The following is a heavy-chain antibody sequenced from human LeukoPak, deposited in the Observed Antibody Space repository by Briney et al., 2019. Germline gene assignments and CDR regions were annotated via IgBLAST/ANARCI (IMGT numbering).Heavy chain of an antibody. Sequence: GGSLTLSCAASGFTFSDYSLNWVRQAPGKGLEWVSCISGDSRYIYYADSLKARSTISRDNAQNSLYLHMNNLRAEDTAVYYCARGPFSSSWSEFDYWGQGTLVTVSS. CDR2: ISGDSRYI. CDR3: ARGPFSSSWSEFDY. D-gene: IGHD6-13*01. CDR1: GFTFSDYS. V-gene: IGHV3-21*06. J-gene: IGHJ4*02.